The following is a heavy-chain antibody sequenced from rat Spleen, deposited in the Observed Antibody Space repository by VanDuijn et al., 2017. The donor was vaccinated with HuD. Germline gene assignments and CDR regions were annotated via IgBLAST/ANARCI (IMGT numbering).Heavy chain of an antibody. CDR3: TADYDGTFYYDY. CDR1: GFTFSDYN. J-gene: IGHJ2*01. V-gene: IGHV5-7*01. Sequence: EVQLVESGGGLVQPGRSLKLSCAASGFTFSDYNMAWVRQAPKKGLEWVATISYDGSSTYYRDSVKGRFTISRHNTKTTLYLQMDSLRSEDTATYYCTADYDGTFYYDYWGQGVMVTVSS. D-gene: IGHD1-12*02. CDR2: ISYDGSST.